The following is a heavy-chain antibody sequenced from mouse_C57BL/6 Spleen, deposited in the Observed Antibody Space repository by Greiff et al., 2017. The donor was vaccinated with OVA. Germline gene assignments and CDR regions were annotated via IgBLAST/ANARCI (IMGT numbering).Heavy chain of an antibody. CDR1: GYTFTDYY. D-gene: IGHD1-1*01. J-gene: IGHJ3*01. V-gene: IGHV1-26*01. Sequence: VQLQQSGPELVKPGASVKISCKASGYTFTDYYMNWVKQSHGKSLEWIGDINPNNGGTSYNQKFKGKATLTVDKSSSTAYMELRSLTSEDSAVYYCARGGSKGAWFAYWGQGTLVTVSA. CDR2: INPNNGGT. CDR3: ARGGSKGAWFAY.